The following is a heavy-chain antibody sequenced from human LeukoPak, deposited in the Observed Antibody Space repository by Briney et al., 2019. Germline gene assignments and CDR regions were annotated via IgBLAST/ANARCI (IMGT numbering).Heavy chain of an antibody. D-gene: IGHD1-26*01. CDR2: INSDGSST. J-gene: IGHJ5*02. Sequence: PGGSLRLSCAASGFTLSSYWMHWVRQAPGKGLVWVSRINSDGSSTSYADSVKGRFTISRDNAKNTLYLQMNSLRAEDTAVYYCARDRPIVGATRFDPWGQGTLVTVSS. V-gene: IGHV3-74*01. CDR3: ARDRPIVGATRFDP. CDR1: GFTLSSYW.